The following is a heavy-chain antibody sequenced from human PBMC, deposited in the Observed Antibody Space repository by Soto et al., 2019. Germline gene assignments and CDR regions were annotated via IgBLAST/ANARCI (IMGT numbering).Heavy chain of an antibody. CDR2: IIPIFGTA. D-gene: IGHD5-12*01. CDR3: ARARGYSGYDEDYYGMDV. V-gene: IGHV1-69*13. Sequence: AASVKVSCKASGGTFSSYAISWVRQAPGQGLEWMGGIIPIFGTANYAQKFQGRVTITADESTSTAYMELSSLRSEDTAVYYCARARGYSGYDEDYYGMDVWGQGTTVTVSS. CDR1: GGTFSSYA. J-gene: IGHJ6*02.